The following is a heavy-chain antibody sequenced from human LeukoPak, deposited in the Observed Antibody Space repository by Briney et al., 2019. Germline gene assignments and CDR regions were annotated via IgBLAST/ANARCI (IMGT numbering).Heavy chain of an antibody. CDR2: MNPNSGNT. V-gene: IGHV1-8*01. J-gene: IGHJ5*02. CDR1: GYTFTNYD. CDR3: ARDIAGATKGGWFDT. D-gene: IGHD1-26*01. Sequence: ASVTVSCKASGYTFTNYDINWLRQATGQGLEWMGWMNPNSGNTGYAQKFQGRVTMTRNTSISTAYMELSSLRSEDTALYYCARDIAGATKGGWFDTWGQGTPVTVSS.